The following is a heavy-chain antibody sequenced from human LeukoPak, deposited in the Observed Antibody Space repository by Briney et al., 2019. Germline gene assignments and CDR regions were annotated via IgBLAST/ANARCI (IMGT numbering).Heavy chain of an antibody. J-gene: IGHJ3*02. Sequence: PSETLSLTCTVSGGSISSYYWSWIRQPPGKGLEWIGYIYYSGSTNYNPSLKSRVTISVDTSKNQFSLKLSSVTAADTAVYYCARHMYSGNYHLHDAFDIWGQGTLVTVSS. V-gene: IGHV4-59*08. CDR3: ARHMYSGNYHLHDAFDI. D-gene: IGHD1-26*01. CDR2: IYYSGST. CDR1: GGSISSYY.